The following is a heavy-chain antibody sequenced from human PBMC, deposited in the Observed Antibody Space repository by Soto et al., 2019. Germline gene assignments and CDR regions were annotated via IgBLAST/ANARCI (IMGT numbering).Heavy chain of an antibody. D-gene: IGHD3-10*01. CDR1: GYSFDGYG. Sequence: EVQMVESGGGLEKPGRSLRLSCKGSGYSFDGYGVSWFRRAPGKGLEWVGFIRSRAYGGAADYAASAMGRFTISRDDPRSIAYLQMNSLKVEDTAVYYCTRIYGSGTYLPDFWGQGTLVTVSS. CDR2: IRSRAYGGAA. J-gene: IGHJ4*02. V-gene: IGHV3-49*05. CDR3: TRIYGSGTYLPDF.